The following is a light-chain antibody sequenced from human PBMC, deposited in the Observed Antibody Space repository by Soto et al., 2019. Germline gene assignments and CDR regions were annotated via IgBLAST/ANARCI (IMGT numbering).Light chain of an antibody. J-gene: IGLJ1*01. CDR3: SSYTTSTTLDV. V-gene: IGLV2-14*01. Sequence: QSVLNPPYSLSGSPGQSITISCTGTSSDVGGSDHVSWYQQHPGKAPKLIIYEVTNWPSGVSHRFSGSKSGNTASLTISGLQAEDEADYYCSSYTTSTTLDVFGTGTKVTVL. CDR1: SSDVGGSDH. CDR2: EVT.